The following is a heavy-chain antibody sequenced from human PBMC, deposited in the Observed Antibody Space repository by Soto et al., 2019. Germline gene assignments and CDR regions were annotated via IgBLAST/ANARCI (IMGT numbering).Heavy chain of an antibody. CDR3: AKGVGYCSGGNCFHTDF. D-gene: IGHD2-15*01. V-gene: IGHV3-30*18. Sequence: QVQLVESGGGVVQPGRSLRLSCAASGFTFSSYGMHWVRQAPGKGLEWVAVVSHDGSNENYADSVKGRFTISRDNSKITLYRQMNSLRAEDTAVYYCAKGVGYCSGGNCFHTDFWGQGTLVTVSS. J-gene: IGHJ4*02. CDR1: GFTFSSYG. CDR2: VSHDGSNE.